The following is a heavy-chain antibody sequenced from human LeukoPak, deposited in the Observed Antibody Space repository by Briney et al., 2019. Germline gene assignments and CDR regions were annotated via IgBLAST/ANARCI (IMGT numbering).Heavy chain of an antibody. D-gene: IGHD6-13*01. J-gene: IGHJ3*02. V-gene: IGHV4-59*01. Sequence: SETLSLTCTVSGGSISSYYWSWIRQPPGKGLEWIGYIYYSGSTNYNPSLKSRVTISVDTSKNQFSLKLSSVTAADTAVYYCAREGAAAGQIDAFDIWGQGTMVTVSS. CDR2: IYYSGST. CDR3: AREGAAAGQIDAFDI. CDR1: GGSISSYY.